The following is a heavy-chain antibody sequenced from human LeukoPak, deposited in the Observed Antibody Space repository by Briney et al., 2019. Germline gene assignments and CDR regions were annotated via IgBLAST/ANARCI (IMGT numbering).Heavy chain of an antibody. CDR3: ARGGITIHLYYYYGMDV. J-gene: IGHJ6*02. Sequence: RSSETLSLTCAVYGGSFSGYYWSWIRQPPGKGLEWIGEINHSGSTNYNPSLKSRVTISVDTSKNQFSLKLSSVTAADTAVYYCARGGITIHLYYYYGMDVWGQGTTVTVSS. V-gene: IGHV4-34*01. CDR2: INHSGST. D-gene: IGHD3-3*01. CDR1: GGSFSGYY.